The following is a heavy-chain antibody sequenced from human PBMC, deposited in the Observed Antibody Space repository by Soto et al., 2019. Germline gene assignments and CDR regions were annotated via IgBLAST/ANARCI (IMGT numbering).Heavy chain of an antibody. Sequence: WQTLSLIYAISGDSVSINSAAWNWIRQSPSRDLEWLGRTYYRSKWYNDYAVSVKSRITINPDTSKNQFSLQLNSVTPEDTAVYYCARDQWIAVAGTNWFDPWGQGTLVTVSS. V-gene: IGHV6-1*01. CDR1: GDSVSINSAA. D-gene: IGHD6-19*01. CDR3: ARDQWIAVAGTNWFDP. J-gene: IGHJ5*02. CDR2: TYYRSKWYN.